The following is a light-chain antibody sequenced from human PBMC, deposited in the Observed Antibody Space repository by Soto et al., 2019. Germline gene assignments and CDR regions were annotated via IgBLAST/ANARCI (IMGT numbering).Light chain of an antibody. CDR1: SSDVGGYNY. CDR3: RSYTSSSTLDV. Sequence: QSALTQPASVSGSPGQSITISCTGTSSDVGGYNYVSWYQQHPGKAPKLMIYDVSNRPSGVSYRFSGSKSGNTASLTISGLQAEDEADYYCRSYTSSSTLDVFGTGTKVTVL. J-gene: IGLJ1*01. CDR2: DVS. V-gene: IGLV2-14*03.